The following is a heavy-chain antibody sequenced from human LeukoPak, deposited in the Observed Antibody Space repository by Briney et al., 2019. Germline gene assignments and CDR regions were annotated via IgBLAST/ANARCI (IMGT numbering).Heavy chain of an antibody. Sequence: ASVKVSCKASGYTFTSYYMHWVRQAPGQGLEWMGIINPSGGSTSYAQKFQGRVTMTRDMSTSTVYMELSSLRSEDTAVYYCARDQVKSYYGSGSYNWFDPWGQGTLVTVSS. D-gene: IGHD3-10*01. CDR1: GYTFTSYY. CDR3: ARDQVKSYYGSGSYNWFDP. J-gene: IGHJ5*02. CDR2: INPSGGST. V-gene: IGHV1-46*01.